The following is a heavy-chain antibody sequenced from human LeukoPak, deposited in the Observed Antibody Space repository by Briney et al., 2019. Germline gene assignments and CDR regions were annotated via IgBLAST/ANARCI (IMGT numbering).Heavy chain of an antibody. CDR2: INQHGTEE. D-gene: IGHD2-15*01. J-gene: IGHJ4*02. CDR1: GFTLTNYW. CDR3: ARAGVFATTRHFDF. Sequence: PGGSLRLSCAASGFTLTNYWMTWVRQAPGKGLEWVANINQHGTEEYYVGSVKGRLTVSRDNAKNSLYLQMDSLRTEDTAVYYCARAGVFATTRHFDFWGQGTLVTVSS. V-gene: IGHV3-7*01.